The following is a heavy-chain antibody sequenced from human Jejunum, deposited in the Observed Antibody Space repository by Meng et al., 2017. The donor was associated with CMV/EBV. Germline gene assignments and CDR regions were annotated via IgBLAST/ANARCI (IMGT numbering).Heavy chain of an antibody. CDR3: AKDGRSYLDYYFDY. V-gene: IGHV1-2*02. J-gene: IGHJ4*02. CDR1: EYTFTDYY. CDR2: INPNTGDT. D-gene: IGHD1-26*01. Sequence: ASEYTFTDYYMQWVRQAPGQGLEWMGWINPNTGDTNYAQKFQGRVTMTRDMSINTVYMELTRLRSDDTAVYYCAKDGRSYLDYYFDYWGQGTLVTVSS.